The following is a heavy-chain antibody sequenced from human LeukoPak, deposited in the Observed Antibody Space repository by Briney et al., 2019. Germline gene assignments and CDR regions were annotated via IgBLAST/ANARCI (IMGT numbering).Heavy chain of an antibody. CDR3: ARDWSYSGAFDI. D-gene: IGHD1-26*01. V-gene: IGHV1-2*02. CDR2: INPNSGGT. Sequence: ASVKVSCKASGYTFTGYYMHWVRQAPGQGLEWMGWINPNSGGTNYAQKFQGRVTMTRDTSISTAYMELSRLRSDDTAVYYRARDWSYSGAFDIWGQGTMVTVSS. CDR1: GYTFTGYY. J-gene: IGHJ3*02.